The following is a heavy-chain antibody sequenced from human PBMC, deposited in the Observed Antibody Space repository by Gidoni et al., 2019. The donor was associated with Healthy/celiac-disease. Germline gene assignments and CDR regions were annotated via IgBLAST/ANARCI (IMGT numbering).Heavy chain of an antibody. CDR2: INPNSGGT. J-gene: IGHJ4*02. V-gene: IGHV1-2*04. CDR3: ARVGAVAGTGFDY. D-gene: IGHD6-19*01. CDR1: GSTFTGYY. Sequence: QVQLVQSGAEVKKPGASLKVSCKASGSTFTGYYLHWVRQAPGQGLEWMGWINPNSGGTNDAQKLQGWVTMTRETSISTAYMELSRLRSDDTAVYYCARVGAVAGTGFDYWGQGTLVTVSS.